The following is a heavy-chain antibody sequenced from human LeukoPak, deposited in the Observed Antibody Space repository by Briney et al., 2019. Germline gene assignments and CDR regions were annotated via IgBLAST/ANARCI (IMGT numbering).Heavy chain of an antibody. V-gene: IGHV1-8*03. CDR3: ARTGICHGSGSYPFDY. CDR2: MSPNSGNT. CDR1: GYTFTSYD. J-gene: IGHJ4*02. D-gene: IGHD3-10*01. Sequence: ASVKVSCKASGYTFTSYDINWVRQATGQGLEWMGWMSPNSGNTGYAQKFQGRVTITRNTSISTAYMELSSLRSEDTAVYYCARTGICHGSGSYPFDYWGQGTLVTVSS.